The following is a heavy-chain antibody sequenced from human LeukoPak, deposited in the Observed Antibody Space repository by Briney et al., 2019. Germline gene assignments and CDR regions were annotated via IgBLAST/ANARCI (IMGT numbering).Heavy chain of an antibody. CDR2: IKQDGSEK. J-gene: IGHJ4*02. D-gene: IGHD3-22*01. CDR1: RFTFSSYW. Sequence: GGSLRLSCAASRFTFSSYWMTWVRQAPGKGLEWVANIKQDGSEKYYVDSVKGRFTISRDNAKNSLYLQMNSLRAEDTAVYYCARFKHYYDSSGYYPYWGQGTLVTVSS. CDR3: ARFKHYYDSSGYYPY. V-gene: IGHV3-7*01.